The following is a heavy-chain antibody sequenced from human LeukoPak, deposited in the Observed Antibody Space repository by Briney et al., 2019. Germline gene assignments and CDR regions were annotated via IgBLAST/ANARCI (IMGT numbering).Heavy chain of an antibody. V-gene: IGHV3-15*01. Sequence: PGGSLRLSCAASGFTFSNAWMNWVRQAPGKGLEWVGRVKSKTDGGTTDYGAPVKGRFTISREGSKNTLYLQMDSLKTEDTAVYYCSTLGYCTNGECYGFDYWGQGTLVTVSS. CDR1: GFTFSNAW. D-gene: IGHD2-8*01. CDR2: VKSKTDGGTT. CDR3: STLGYCTNGECYGFDY. J-gene: IGHJ4*02.